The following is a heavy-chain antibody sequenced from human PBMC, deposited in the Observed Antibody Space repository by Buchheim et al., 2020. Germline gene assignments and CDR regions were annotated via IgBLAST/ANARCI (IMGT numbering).Heavy chain of an antibody. J-gene: IGHJ4*02. CDR1: GFTFSSYA. CDR2: ISGSGGDR. Sequence: ELQLLESGGGLAQPGGSLRLSCAASGFTFSSYAMSWVRQAPGKGLEWVSVISGSGGDRYYADSVKGLFTISRDNSKNTLYLQMNSLRAEDTAVYYCAKDGTLAAAATTYFNYWGQGTL. D-gene: IGHD6-13*01. CDR3: AKDGTLAAAATTYFNY. V-gene: IGHV3-23*01.